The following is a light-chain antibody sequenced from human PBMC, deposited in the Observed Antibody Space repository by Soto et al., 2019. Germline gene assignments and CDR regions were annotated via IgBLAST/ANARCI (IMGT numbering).Light chain of an antibody. CDR3: QQYNNWPPWT. CDR1: QSVSSSY. V-gene: IGKV3-20*01. Sequence: IVLKQSPGTLSLSPGERATLSCRASQSVSSSYLAWYQQKPGQAPRLLIYGASSRATGIPDRFSGSGSGTEFTLTISSLQSEDFAVYYCQQYNNWPPWTFGQGTKVDIK. CDR2: GAS. J-gene: IGKJ1*01.